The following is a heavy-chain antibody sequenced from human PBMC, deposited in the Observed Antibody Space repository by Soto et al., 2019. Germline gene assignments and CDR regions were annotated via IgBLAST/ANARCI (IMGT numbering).Heavy chain of an antibody. CDR3: ARDSAYCRSTSCYLSYYYYMDV. CDR1: GFTFSNHW. CDR2: IKQDGSEK. J-gene: IGHJ6*03. V-gene: IGHV3-7*01. Sequence: EVQVVESGGGLVQPGGSLRLSCAASGFTFSNHWMTWVRQAPGKGLEWVANIKQDGSEKYYVDSVKGRFTLSRDNAKNSLYLQMNSLRAEDTAVYYCARDSAYCRSTSCYLSYYYYMDVWGKGTMVTVSS. D-gene: IGHD2-2*01.